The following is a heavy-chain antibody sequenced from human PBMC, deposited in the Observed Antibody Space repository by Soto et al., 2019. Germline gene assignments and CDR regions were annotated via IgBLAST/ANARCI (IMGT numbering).Heavy chain of an antibody. D-gene: IGHD3-3*01. J-gene: IGHJ3*02. CDR3: ARKSRPYYDFWSGYSRGAFDI. Sequence: PGESLKISCQGSGYSFTSYWIAWVRQMPGKRLEWMGIIYPSDSDTRYSPSFQGQVIISADKSISTAYLQWSSLKASDTAMYYCARKSRPYYDFWSGYSRGAFDIWGQGTMVTVSS. CDR2: IYPSDSDT. CDR1: GYSFTSYW. V-gene: IGHV5-51*01.